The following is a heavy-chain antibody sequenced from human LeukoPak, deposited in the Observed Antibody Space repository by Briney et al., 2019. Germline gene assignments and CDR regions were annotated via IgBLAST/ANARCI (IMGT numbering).Heavy chain of an antibody. CDR3: AKDVRDLTVPAANNDY. CDR2: ISYDGSNK. V-gene: IGHV3-30*18. J-gene: IGHJ4*02. D-gene: IGHD2-2*01. Sequence: GRSLRLSCAASGFTFSSYGMHWVRQAPGKGLEWVAVISYDGSNKYYADSVKGRFTISRDNSKNTLYLQMNSLRAEDTAVYYCAKDVRDLTVPAANNDYWGQGTLVTVSS. CDR1: GFTFSSYG.